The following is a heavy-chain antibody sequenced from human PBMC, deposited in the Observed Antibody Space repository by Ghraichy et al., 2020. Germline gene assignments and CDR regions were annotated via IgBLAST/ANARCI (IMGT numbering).Heavy chain of an antibody. Sequence: LSLTCAASGFTFSTYVFNWVRQAPGEGLEYVSSISPDGRYTYYADSVKGRFTISRDNSRGTLYLEMNGLRAEDTAIYYCAKSGDNDDAGCYHWGQGTLVTVSS. V-gene: IGHV3-23*01. CDR2: ISPDGRYT. D-gene: IGHD3-9*01. J-gene: IGHJ5*02. CDR1: GFTFSTYV. CDR3: AKSGDNDDAGCYH.